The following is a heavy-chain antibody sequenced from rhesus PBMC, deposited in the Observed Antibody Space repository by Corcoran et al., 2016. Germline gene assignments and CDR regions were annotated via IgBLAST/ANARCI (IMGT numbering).Heavy chain of an antibody. CDR2: IYCNRAST. D-gene: IGHD3-16*01. Sequence: QVQLQESGPGLVKPSETLSLTCAVYGCSISGYYYWSWIRQPAGKGLEWIGDIYCNRASTNYNPSHKNRLTISRDTSNNQFSLKRSSVTAADTAVYYCARRYYSGSYYEDYWGQGVLVTVSS. CDR1: GCSISGYYY. J-gene: IGHJ4*01. CDR3: ARRYYSGSYYEDY. V-gene: IGHV4-143*01.